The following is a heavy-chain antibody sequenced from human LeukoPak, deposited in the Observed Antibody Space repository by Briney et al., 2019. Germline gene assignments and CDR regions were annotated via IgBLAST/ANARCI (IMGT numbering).Heavy chain of an antibody. Sequence: PGGSLRLSCAASGFTFSNYGMHWVRQAPGKGLEWVAVVSYDGSNKYYADSVKGRFTISRDNSKNTVYLQMNSLRVEDTAVYYCAKGPRVQEWLEGGFDYWGQGTLVTVSS. V-gene: IGHV3-30*18. CDR2: VSYDGSNK. CDR3: AKGPRVQEWLEGGFDY. J-gene: IGHJ4*02. CDR1: GFTFSNYG. D-gene: IGHD6-19*01.